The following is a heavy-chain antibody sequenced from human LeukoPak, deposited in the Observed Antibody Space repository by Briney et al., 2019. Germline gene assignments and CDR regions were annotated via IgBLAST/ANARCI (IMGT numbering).Heavy chain of an antibody. D-gene: IGHD2-2*02. CDR1: GYSFTSYW. CDR3: ARQYCSTTSCYIGIFDI. CDR2: IYPGDSDT. V-gene: IGHV5-51*01. Sequence: GESLKISCKGSGYSFTSYWIGWVRQMPGKGLEWVGIIYPGDSDTRYSPSLQGQVTISADKSISTAYLQWSSLKASDTAMYYCARQYCSTTSCYIGIFDIWGQGTMVTVSS. J-gene: IGHJ3*02.